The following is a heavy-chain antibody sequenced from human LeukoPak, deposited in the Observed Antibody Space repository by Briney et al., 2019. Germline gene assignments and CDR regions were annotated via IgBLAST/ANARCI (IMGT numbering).Heavy chain of an antibody. CDR2: IYGSGII. D-gene: IGHD2-2*01. J-gene: IGHJ6*04. V-gene: IGHV4-4*09. CDR1: GGSISGYY. CDR3: ARRSYQLLYGMDV. Sequence: SETLSLTCTVSGGSISGYYWSWIRQPPGEGLEWIGYIYGSGIINYNPSLKSRITISVDTSKKLFSLNLYSVTAADTAVYYCARRSYQLLYGMDVWGKGTTVTVSS.